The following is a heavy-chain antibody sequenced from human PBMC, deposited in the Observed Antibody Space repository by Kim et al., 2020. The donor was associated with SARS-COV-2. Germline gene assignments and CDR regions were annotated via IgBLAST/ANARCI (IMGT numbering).Heavy chain of an antibody. D-gene: IGHD6-13*01. CDR2: IYYSGRT. CDR3: AREGAAGTPDYFDY. V-gene: IGHV4-39*07. CDR1: GGSISSSSYY. J-gene: IGHJ4*02. Sequence: SETLSLTCTVSGGSISSSSYYWGWIRQPPGKGLEWIGSIYYSGRTYYNPSLKSRVTISVDTSKNQFSLKLSSVTAADTAVYYCAREGAAGTPDYFDYWGQGTLVTVSS.